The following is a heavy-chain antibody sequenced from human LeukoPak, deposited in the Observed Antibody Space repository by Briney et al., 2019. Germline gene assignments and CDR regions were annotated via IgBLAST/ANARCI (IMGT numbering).Heavy chain of an antibody. CDR3: ARSAGRYDILTGSDY. CDR2: IWYDGSNK. J-gene: IGHJ4*02. D-gene: IGHD3-9*01. V-gene: IGHV3-33*01. Sequence: IWYDGSNKYYADSVKGRFTISRDNSKNTLYLQMNSLRAEDTAVYYCARSAGRYDILTGSDYWGQGTLVTVSS.